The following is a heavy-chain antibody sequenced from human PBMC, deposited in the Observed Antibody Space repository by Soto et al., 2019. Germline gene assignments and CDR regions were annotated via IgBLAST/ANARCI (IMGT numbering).Heavy chain of an antibody. Sequence: HPXGSLRLSCEVSGFIFSMYSMSWVRQTPGKGLEWVAKIPQDGVDGHYADAVKGRFTISRDNGKNSLYLQMNNLRAEDTAVYYCARDHLILPAHDFFYGSDVWGRGATVTVSS. V-gene: IGHV3-7*03. CDR3: ARDHLILPAHDFFYGSDV. J-gene: IGHJ6*02. CDR2: IPQDGVDG. D-gene: IGHD2-21*02. CDR1: GFIFSMYS.